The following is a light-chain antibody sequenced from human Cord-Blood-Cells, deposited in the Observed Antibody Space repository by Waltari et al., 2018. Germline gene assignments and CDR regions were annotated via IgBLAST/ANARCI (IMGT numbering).Light chain of an antibody. CDR2: AAS. Sequence: DIQMPQSPSSLSASVGDRVNITCRASQSISSYLNLYQQKPGKAPNLLIYAASSLQSGVPSRFSGSGSGTDFTLTISSLQPEDFATYYCQQSYSTPWTFGQGTKVEIK. CDR1: QSISSY. J-gene: IGKJ1*01. V-gene: IGKV1-39*01. CDR3: QQSYSTPWT.